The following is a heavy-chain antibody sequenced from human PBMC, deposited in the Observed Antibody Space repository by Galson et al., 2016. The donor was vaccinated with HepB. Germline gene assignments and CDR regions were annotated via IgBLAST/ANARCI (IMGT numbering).Heavy chain of an antibody. J-gene: IGHJ3*02. CDR2: IFYSGST. CDR1: GGSISGSGYY. CDR3: ARGPHIVVVPAASATDAFDI. V-gene: IGHV4-39*07. D-gene: IGHD2-2*01. Sequence: SETLSLTCTVSGGSISGSGYYWGWIRQPPGKGLEWIASIFYSGSTYYNTSLKSRVTISVDTSKKQFSLELTSVTAADTAVYYCARGPHIVVVPAASATDAFDIWGQGTMVTVSS.